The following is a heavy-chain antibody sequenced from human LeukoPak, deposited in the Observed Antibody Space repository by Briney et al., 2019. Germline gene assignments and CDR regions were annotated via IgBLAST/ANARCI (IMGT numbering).Heavy chain of an antibody. V-gene: IGHV3-33*01. CDR3: ARDRWLASYYYYYGMDV. CDR1: GFSFSSYG. Sequence: GGSLRLSCAASGFSFSSYGMHWVRQAPGKGLEWVAVIWYDGSNKYYADSVKGRFTISRDNSKNTLYLQMNSLRAEDTAVYYCARDRWLASYYYYYGMDVWGQGTTVTVSS. J-gene: IGHJ6*02. CDR2: IWYDGSNK. D-gene: IGHD6-19*01.